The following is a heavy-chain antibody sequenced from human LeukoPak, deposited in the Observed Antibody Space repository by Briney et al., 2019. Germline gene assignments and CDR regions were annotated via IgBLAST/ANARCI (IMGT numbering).Heavy chain of an antibody. V-gene: IGHV3-30-3*01. D-gene: IGHD3-10*01. Sequence: GGSLRLSCTASGFTFGDYAMSWFRQAPGKGLEWVAVISYDGSNKYYADSVKGRFTISRDNSKNTLYLQMNSLRAEDTAVYYCARDMNTPVLLWFGEVSVWGQGTLVTVSS. CDR1: GFTFGDYA. CDR2: ISYDGSNK. J-gene: IGHJ4*02. CDR3: ARDMNTPVLLWFGEVSV.